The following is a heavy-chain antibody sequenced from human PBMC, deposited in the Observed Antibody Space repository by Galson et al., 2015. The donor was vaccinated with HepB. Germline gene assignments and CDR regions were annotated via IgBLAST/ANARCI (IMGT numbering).Heavy chain of an antibody. CDR2: IYHSGST. CDR1: GGSISSSNW. Sequence: LSLTCAVSGGSISSSNWWSWVRQPPGKGLEWIGEIYHSGSTNYNPSLKSRVTISVDKSKNQFSLKLSSVTAADTAVYYCARRGITMIVATKGPFDYWGQGTLVTVSS. V-gene: IGHV4-4*02. J-gene: IGHJ4*02. D-gene: IGHD3-22*01. CDR3: ARRGITMIVATKGPFDY.